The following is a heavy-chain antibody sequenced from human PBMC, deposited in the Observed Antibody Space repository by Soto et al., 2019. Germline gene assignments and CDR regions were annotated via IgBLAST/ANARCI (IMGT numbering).Heavy chain of an antibody. J-gene: IGHJ4*02. CDR2: VSYSGSP. V-gene: IGHV4-59*01. CDR3: ARGGPVQLWAFDY. CDR1: WASISSYF. D-gene: IGHD5-18*01. Sequence: PSETLSLTCTVSWASISSYFWSWIRQPPGKGLEWVAYVSYSGSPHYNPSLQGRVTVSVDTSKSQFSLEVTSLTAADTAVNYCARGGPVQLWAFDYWGQGSLVTVSS.